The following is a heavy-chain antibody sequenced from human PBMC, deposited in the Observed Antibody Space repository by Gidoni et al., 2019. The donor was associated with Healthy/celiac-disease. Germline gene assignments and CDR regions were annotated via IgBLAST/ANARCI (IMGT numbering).Heavy chain of an antibody. V-gene: IGHV3-33*01. Sequence: QVQLVESGGGVVQPGRSLRLSCAASGFTFSSYGMHWVRQAPGKGLEWVAVIWYDGSNKYYADSVKGRFTISRDNSKNTLYLQMNSLRAEDTAVYYCARDTLKYSSSSVSYWGQGTLVTVSS. D-gene: IGHD6-6*01. CDR2: IWYDGSNK. CDR3: ARDTLKYSSSSVSY. J-gene: IGHJ4*02. CDR1: GFTFSSYG.